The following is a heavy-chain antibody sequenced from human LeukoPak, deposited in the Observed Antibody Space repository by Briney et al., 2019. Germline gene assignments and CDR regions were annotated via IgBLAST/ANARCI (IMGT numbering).Heavy chain of an antibody. CDR3: VSGHSGSYYCHD. J-gene: IGHJ4*02. CDR2: ISGSGGST. Sequence: GGSLRLSCAASGFTFSSYAMSWVRQAPGKGLEWVSAISGSGGSTYYADSVKGRFTISRDNSRNTLYLQMNSLRAEDTAVYYCVSGHSGSYYCHDWGQGTLVTVSS. D-gene: IGHD1-26*01. CDR1: GFTFSSYA. V-gene: IGHV3-23*01.